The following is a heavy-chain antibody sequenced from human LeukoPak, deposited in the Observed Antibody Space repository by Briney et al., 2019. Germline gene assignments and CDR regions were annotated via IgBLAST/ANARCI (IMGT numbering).Heavy chain of an antibody. D-gene: IGHD2-15*01. J-gene: IGHJ6*02. CDR1: GGSISNKKYY. Sequence: NPSETLSLTCTVSGGSISNKKYYWGWIRQPPGKGLEWIGTVHYSGSTYYSPSLKSRVTISVDTSKNQFSLKLNSVTAADTASYYCARHRGGGSLLDYYYYGMDVWGQGTTVTVSS. V-gene: IGHV4-39*01. CDR2: VHYSGST. CDR3: ARHRGGGSLLDYYYYGMDV.